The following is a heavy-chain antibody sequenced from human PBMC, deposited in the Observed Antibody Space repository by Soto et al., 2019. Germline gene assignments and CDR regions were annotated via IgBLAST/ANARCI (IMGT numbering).Heavy chain of an antibody. CDR2: IYHSGST. D-gene: IGHD2-21*02. J-gene: IGHJ3*02. Sequence: SETLSLTCAVSGGSISSGGYSWSWIRQPPGKGLEWIGYIYHSGSTYYNPSLKSRVTISVDRSKNQFSLKLSSVTAADTAVYYCAREDLAYCGGDCTTGAFDIWGQGTMVTVSS. CDR3: AREDLAYCGGDCTTGAFDI. V-gene: IGHV4-30-2*01. CDR1: GGSISSGGYS.